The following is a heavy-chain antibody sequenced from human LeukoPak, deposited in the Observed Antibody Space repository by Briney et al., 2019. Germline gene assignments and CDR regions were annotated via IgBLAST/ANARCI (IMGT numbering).Heavy chain of an antibody. CDR1: GYSFTSYW. V-gene: IGHV5-51*01. J-gene: IGHJ4*02. Sequence: GESLKISCKGSGYSFTSYWIGWVRQMPGKGLEWMGIIYPGDSDTRYSPSFQGQVTISADKSISTAYLQWSSLKASDTAMYYCARSTDEYQLPGYFDYWGQGTLVTVSS. D-gene: IGHD2-2*01. CDR2: IYPGDSDT. CDR3: ARSTDEYQLPGYFDY.